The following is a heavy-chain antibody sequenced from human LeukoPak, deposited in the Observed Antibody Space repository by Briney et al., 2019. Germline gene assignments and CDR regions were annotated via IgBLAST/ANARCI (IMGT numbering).Heavy chain of an antibody. V-gene: IGHV3-13*04. CDR1: GLSFSGAD. Sequence: GGSLRLSCAASGLSFSGADMHWGRQPTGQGLEWVSAIGKRGDTYYAGPVKGRFTISRENAKNSLFLQMNSLRAGDTAVYYCVREAVEITFDTFHLWGQGTMVTVSS. CDR3: VREAVEITFDTFHL. D-gene: IGHD4-23*01. J-gene: IGHJ3*01. CDR2: IGKRGDT.